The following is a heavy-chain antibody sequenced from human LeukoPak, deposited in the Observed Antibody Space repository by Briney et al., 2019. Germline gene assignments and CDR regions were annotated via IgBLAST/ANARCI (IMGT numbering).Heavy chain of an antibody. V-gene: IGHV3-23*01. J-gene: IGHJ4*02. CDR2: ISGSGGST. CDR1: GFTFSSYA. D-gene: IGHD3-22*01. CDR3: AKDLDYYDSSPQY. Sequence: PGGSLRLSCAASGFTFSSYAMSWVRQAPGKGLEWVSAISGSGGSTYYADSVKGRFTISRDNSKDTLYLQMNSLRAEDTAVYYCAKDLDYYDSSPQYWGQGTLVTVSS.